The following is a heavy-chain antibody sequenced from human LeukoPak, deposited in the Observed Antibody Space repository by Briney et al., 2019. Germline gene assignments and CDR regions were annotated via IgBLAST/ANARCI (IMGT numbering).Heavy chain of an antibody. V-gene: IGHV1-8*01. D-gene: IGHD3-9*01. CDR1: GYTFTSYD. J-gene: IGHJ6*02. Sequence: ASVKVSCKASGYTFTSYDINWVRQATGQGLEWMGWMNPNSGNTGYAQKFQGRVTMTRNTSICTAYMELSSLRSEDTAVYYCARGLRYFDWLYLETYYYYGMDVWGQGTTVTVSS. CDR3: ARGLRYFDWLYLETYYYYGMDV. CDR2: MNPNSGNT.